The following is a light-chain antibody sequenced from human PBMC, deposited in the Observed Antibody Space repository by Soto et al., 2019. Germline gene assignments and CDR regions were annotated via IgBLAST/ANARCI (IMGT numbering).Light chain of an antibody. CDR3: QHYNSYLWT. CDR1: QSVSNW. J-gene: IGKJ1*01. V-gene: IGKV1-5*03. Sequence: DIQMTQSPSTLSASVGDRVTITCRASQSVSNWVAWYQQKPGKAPNLLISRASTLQSGVPSRFSGSASGTQFTLTISSLQPDDFATYYCQHYNSYLWTFGQGTKVEIK. CDR2: RAS.